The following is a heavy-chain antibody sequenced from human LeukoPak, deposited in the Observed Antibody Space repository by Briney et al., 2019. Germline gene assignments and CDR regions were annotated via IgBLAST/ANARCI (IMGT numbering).Heavy chain of an antibody. CDR3: ARDEGDGSYFDN. D-gene: IGHD2-15*01. V-gene: IGHV4-59*01. Sequence: SETLSLTCTVSGGSISSYYWSWIRQPPGKGLEWIRYIYYSGSTNYNPSLKSRVTISVDTSKNQFSLKLSSVTAADTAVYYCARDEGDGSYFDNWGQGTLVTVSS. J-gene: IGHJ4*02. CDR2: IYYSGST. CDR1: GGSISSYY.